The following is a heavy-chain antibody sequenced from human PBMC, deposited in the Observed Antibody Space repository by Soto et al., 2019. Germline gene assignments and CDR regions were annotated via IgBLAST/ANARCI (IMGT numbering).Heavy chain of an antibody. D-gene: IGHD4-17*01. Sequence: PGGSLRLSCAASGFTFSSYSMNWVRQAPGKGLEWVSSISSSSSYIYYADSVKGRFTISRDNAKNSLYLQMNSLRAEDTAVYYCARDDGDDWSFDYWGQGTLVTVSS. J-gene: IGHJ4*02. V-gene: IGHV3-21*01. CDR3: ARDDGDDWSFDY. CDR2: ISSSSSYI. CDR1: GFTFSSYS.